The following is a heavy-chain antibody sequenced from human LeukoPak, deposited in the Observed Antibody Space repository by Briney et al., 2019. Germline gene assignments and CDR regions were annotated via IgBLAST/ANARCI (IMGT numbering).Heavy chain of an antibody. Sequence: GGSLRLSCAASGFTFSSYEMNWVRQAPGKGLEWVSYISSSGSTIYYADSVKDRFTISRDNAKNSLYLQMNSLRAEDTAVYYCARGMDSSLGDAFDIWGQGTMVTVSS. D-gene: IGHD6-19*01. V-gene: IGHV3-48*03. CDR3: ARGMDSSLGDAFDI. CDR2: ISSSGSTI. CDR1: GFTFSSYE. J-gene: IGHJ3*02.